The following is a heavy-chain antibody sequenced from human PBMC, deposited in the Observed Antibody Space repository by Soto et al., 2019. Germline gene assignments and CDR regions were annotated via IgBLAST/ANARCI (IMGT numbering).Heavy chain of an antibody. J-gene: IGHJ6*02. CDR1: GGSISSYY. D-gene: IGHD3-16*01. Sequence: SETLSLTCTVSGGSISSYYWSWIRQPPGKGLEWIGYIYYSGSTNYNPSLKSRVTISVDTSKNQFSLKLSSVTAADTAVYYCARAPYDYVWGSGPTYYYGMDVWGQGTTVTVSS. V-gene: IGHV4-59*08. CDR2: IYYSGST. CDR3: ARAPYDYVWGSGPTYYYGMDV.